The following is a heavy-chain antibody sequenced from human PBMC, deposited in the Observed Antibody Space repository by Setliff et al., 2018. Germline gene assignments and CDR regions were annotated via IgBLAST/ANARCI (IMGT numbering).Heavy chain of an antibody. D-gene: IGHD3-22*01. CDR3: VREGVDSRSSTDYRYYMDV. Sequence: SVKVSCKASGGTFSDYGISWVRRAPGQGLEWMGGTIPIFGTTDYAQKFQGRVTIITDESTSTAFMQLSSLRSEDTAVYYCVREGVDSRSSTDYRYYMDVWG. J-gene: IGHJ6*03. CDR2: TIPIFGTT. CDR1: GGTFSDYG. V-gene: IGHV1-69*05.